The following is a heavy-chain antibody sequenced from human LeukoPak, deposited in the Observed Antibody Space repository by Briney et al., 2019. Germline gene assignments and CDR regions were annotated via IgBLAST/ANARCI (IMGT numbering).Heavy chain of an antibody. CDR2: IFYSGTT. CDR1: GGSISSSSYF. D-gene: IGHD2-15*01. J-gene: IGHJ5*02. Sequence: SESLSLTCTVSGGSISSSSYFWGWIRQPPGKGLEWIGSIFYSGTTYYNPSLKSRVTISVDTSKNQFSLKLTSVTAADTAVDYCARGGVVAFDPWGQGTLVTVSS. V-gene: IGHV4-39*07. CDR3: ARGGVVAFDP.